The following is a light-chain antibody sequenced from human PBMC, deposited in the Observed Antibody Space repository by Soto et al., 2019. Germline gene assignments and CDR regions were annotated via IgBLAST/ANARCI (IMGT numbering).Light chain of an antibody. CDR1: QSVSSN. V-gene: IGKV3-15*01. CDR2: GAS. J-gene: IGKJ3*01. Sequence: EIVMTQSPATLSVSPGERATLSCRASQSVSSNLAWYQQNPGQAPRLVIHGASTRAASIPARFSGIRSGTDFTGTITSLQSEDFAVYYWSQYYNWPFTFSPGTKVDIK. CDR3: SQYYNWPFT.